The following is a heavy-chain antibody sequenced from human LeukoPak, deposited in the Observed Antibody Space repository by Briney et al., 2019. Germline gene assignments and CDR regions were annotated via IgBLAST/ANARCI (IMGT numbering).Heavy chain of an antibody. J-gene: IGHJ4*02. V-gene: IGHV4-34*01. Sequence: SETLSLTCAVYGASFGRYSWSWIRQSPEKGLEWIGEINYSGYTKYNPSLKSRVTMSVDTSKNQFSLNLTPVTAADTAVYYCARVGSTPAKFDYWGQGTQVTVSS. CDR1: GASFGRYS. CDR3: ARVGSTPAKFDY. CDR2: INYSGYT. D-gene: IGHD1-26*01.